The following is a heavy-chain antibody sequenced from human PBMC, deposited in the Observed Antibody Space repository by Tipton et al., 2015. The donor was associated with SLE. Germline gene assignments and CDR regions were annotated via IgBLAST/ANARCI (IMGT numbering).Heavy chain of an antibody. CDR3: ARHPYWSSTSCYTTMDRLFDY. Sequence: TLSLTCTVSGGSISSYYWSWIRQPAGKGLEWIGRIYTSGSTNYNPSLKSRVTISVDTSKNQFSLKLSSVTAADTAVYYCARHPYWSSTSCYTTMDRLFDYWGQGTLVTVSS. J-gene: IGHJ4*02. V-gene: IGHV4-4*07. D-gene: IGHD2-2*02. CDR1: GGSISSYY. CDR2: IYTSGST.